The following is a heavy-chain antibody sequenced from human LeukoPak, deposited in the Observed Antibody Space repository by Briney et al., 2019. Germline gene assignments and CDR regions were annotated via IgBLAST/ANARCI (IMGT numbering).Heavy chain of an antibody. J-gene: IGHJ4*02. V-gene: IGHV3-48*03. Sequence: PGGSLRLSCAASGFTFSSYEMNWVRQAPGKGLEWVSYISSSGSTIYYADSVKGRFTISRDNAKNSLYLQMNSLRAEDTAVYYCARDFGGLAVAPDYFDYWGQGTLVTVSS. D-gene: IGHD6-19*01. CDR1: GFTFSSYE. CDR2: ISSSGSTI. CDR3: ARDFGGLAVAPDYFDY.